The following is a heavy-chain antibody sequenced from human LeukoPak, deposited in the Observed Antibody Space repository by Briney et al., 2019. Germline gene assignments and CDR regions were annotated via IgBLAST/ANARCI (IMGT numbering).Heavy chain of an antibody. CDR1: GFTFSSYW. CDR3: AREGGIFWLSS. D-gene: IGHD3-9*01. J-gene: IGHJ4*02. CDR2: INSDGSST. Sequence: PGGSLRLSCAASGFTFSSYWMHWVRQAPGKGLVWVSRINSDGSSTSYADSVKGRFTISGDNAKNTLYLQMNSLRAEDTAVYYCAREGGIFWLSSWGQGTLVTVSS. V-gene: IGHV3-74*01.